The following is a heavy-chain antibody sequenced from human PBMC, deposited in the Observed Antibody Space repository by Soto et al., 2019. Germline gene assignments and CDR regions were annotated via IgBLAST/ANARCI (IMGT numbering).Heavy chain of an antibody. Sequence: QVQLVESGGGVVQPGRSLRLSCAASGFTFSSYAMHWVRQAPGKGLEWVAVISYDGSNKYYADSVKGRFTISRDNSKNTLYLQMNSLRAEDTAVYYCARTLSPAAVAGTGIWDQGTMVTVSS. V-gene: IGHV3-30-3*01. CDR2: ISYDGSNK. CDR1: GFTFSSYA. D-gene: IGHD6-19*01. CDR3: ARTLSPAAVAGTGI. J-gene: IGHJ3*02.